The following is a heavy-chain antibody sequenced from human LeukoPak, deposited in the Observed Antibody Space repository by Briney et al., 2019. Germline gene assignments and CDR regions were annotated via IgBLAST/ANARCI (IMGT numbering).Heavy chain of an antibody. Sequence: GGSLRLSCAASGFTVSSNYMSWVRQAPGKGLEWVSVIYSGGSTYYADSVKGRFTISRDNSKNTLYLQMNSLRAEDTVVYYCARDYRDLDSSGYFDYWGQGTLVTVSS. CDR1: GFTVSSNY. D-gene: IGHD3-22*01. CDR2: IYSGGST. J-gene: IGHJ4*02. V-gene: IGHV3-66*01. CDR3: ARDYRDLDSSGYFDY.